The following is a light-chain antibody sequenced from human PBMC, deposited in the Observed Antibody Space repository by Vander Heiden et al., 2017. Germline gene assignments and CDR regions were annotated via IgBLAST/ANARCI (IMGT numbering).Light chain of an antibody. J-gene: IGKJ2*01. CDR3: RREDNHAYT. CDR1: QDISNY. CDR2: DAS. V-gene: IGKV1-33*01. Sequence: DIQMTQSPSSLSASVGDRVTITCQASQDISNYLNWYQQKPGKAPKLLIYDASNLETGVPSRYSASGSGTDFTFTISSLQPEDIATYYCRREDNHAYTFDHAAKLEIK.